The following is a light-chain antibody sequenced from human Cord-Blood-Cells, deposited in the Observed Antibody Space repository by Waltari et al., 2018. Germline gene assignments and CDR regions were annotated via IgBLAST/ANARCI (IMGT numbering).Light chain of an antibody. J-gene: IGKJ2*04. Sequence: DIQMTQSPSSLSASVGDRVTITCRASQSISTYLNWYQQKPGKAPKLLIYASSSLHSGVPSRFSGSGSGTDVTLTSSRLQPEDVATYYCQQSYSTPCSFGQGTKLEIK. V-gene: IGKV1-39*01. CDR2: ASS. CDR3: QQSYSTPCS. CDR1: QSISTY.